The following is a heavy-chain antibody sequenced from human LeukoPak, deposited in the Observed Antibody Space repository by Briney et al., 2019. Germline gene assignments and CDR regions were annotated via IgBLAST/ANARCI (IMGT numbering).Heavy chain of an antibody. CDR1: GFAFGDYA. J-gene: IGHJ3*02. CDR2: IRSKAYGGTT. CDR3: TRGLDAFDI. V-gene: IGHV3-49*04. Sequence: QPGGSLRLSCTASGFAFGDYAMSWVRQAPGKGLEWVGFIRSKAYGGTTEYAASVKGRFTISRDDSKSIAYLQMNSLKTEDTAMYYCTRGLDAFDIWGQGTMVTVSS.